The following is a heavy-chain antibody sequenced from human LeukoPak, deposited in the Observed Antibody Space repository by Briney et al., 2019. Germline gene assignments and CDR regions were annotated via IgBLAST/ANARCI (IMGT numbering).Heavy chain of an antibody. V-gene: IGHV4-59*01. CDR1: GGSISSYY. D-gene: IGHD5-18*01. Sequence: KPSETLSLTCTVSGGSISSYYWSWIRQSPGKGLESLGYIYYTGSTNYNPSLKSRVTMSVDTSRNQFFLGLSSVTAADTAVYYCARGGYSYGSYYFDYWGQGTLVTVSS. CDR3: ARGGYSYGSYYFDY. J-gene: IGHJ4*02. CDR2: IYYTGST.